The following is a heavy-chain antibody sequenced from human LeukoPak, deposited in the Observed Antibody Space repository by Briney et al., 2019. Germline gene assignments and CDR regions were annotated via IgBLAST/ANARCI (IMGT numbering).Heavy chain of an antibody. CDR1: GFTFSNSA. CDR2: IGISGSTT. V-gene: IGHV3-23*01. CDR3: AKVGPERIAVATYGRYDL. Sequence: GGSLRLSCAVSGFTFSNSAMSWVRLAPGKGLEWVSSIGISGSTTYYTLSVKGRFTISRDNSKNTLFLQMSSLRGEDTAVYYCAKVGPERIAVATYGRYDLRGQGTLVTVSS. D-gene: IGHD6-19*01. J-gene: IGHJ5*02.